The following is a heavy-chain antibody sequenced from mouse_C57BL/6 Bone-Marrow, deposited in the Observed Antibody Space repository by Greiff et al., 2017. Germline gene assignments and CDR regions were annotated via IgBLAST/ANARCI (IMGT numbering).Heavy chain of an antibody. CDR3: ARSYYVDY. V-gene: IGHV1-81*01. CDR1: GYTFTSYG. J-gene: IGHJ2*01. CDR2: IYPRSGNT. Sequence: QVQLKESGAELARPGSSVKLSCKASGYTFTSYGISWVKQRPGQGLEWIGEIYPRSGNTYYNEKFKGKATLTADKSSSTAYMELRSLTSEDSAVYLCARSYYVDYWGQGTTLTVSS.